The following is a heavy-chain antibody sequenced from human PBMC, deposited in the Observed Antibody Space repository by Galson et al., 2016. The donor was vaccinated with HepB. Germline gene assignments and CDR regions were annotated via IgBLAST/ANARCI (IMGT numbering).Heavy chain of an antibody. CDR1: GFTFSXXX. J-gene: IGHJ4*02. CDR2: XXGSXXXT. CDR3: ARESDYNIHSCDY. Sequence: SLRLSCAASGFTFSXXXMSXXXQAXXXGLXXVSXXXGSXXXTXXADSXKGRFTISRDNSKNTLDLQMNSLRAENTALYYCARESDYNIHSCDYWGQGTLVTVSS. V-gene: IGHV3-23*01. D-gene: IGHD3-10*01.